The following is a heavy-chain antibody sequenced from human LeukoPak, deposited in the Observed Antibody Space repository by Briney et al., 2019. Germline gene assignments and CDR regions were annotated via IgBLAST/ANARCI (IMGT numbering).Heavy chain of an antibody. D-gene: IGHD3-22*01. CDR2: INHSGST. Sequence: PSETLSLTCAVYGASFSGYYWSWIRQPPGKGLEWIGEINHSGSTNYNPSLKSRVTISVDTSKNQFSLKLSSVTAADTAVYYCARALKGGYDSSGYYYYFDYWGQGTLVTVSS. J-gene: IGHJ4*02. V-gene: IGHV4-34*01. CDR1: GASFSGYY. CDR3: ARALKGGYDSSGYYYYFDY.